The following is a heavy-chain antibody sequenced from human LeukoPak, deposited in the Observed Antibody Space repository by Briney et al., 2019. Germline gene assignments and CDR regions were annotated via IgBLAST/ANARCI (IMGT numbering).Heavy chain of an antibody. V-gene: IGHV1-18*01. CDR1: GYTFTSYG. Sequence: ASVKVSCKASGYTFTSYGISWVRQAPGQGLEWMGWISAYNGNTNYAQKLQGRVTMTTDTSTSTAYMELRSLRSDDTAVYYCARDSFGTGYKNYFDYWGQGTRVTVSS. CDR3: ARDSFGTGYKNYFDY. J-gene: IGHJ4*02. CDR2: ISAYNGNT. D-gene: IGHD3-9*01.